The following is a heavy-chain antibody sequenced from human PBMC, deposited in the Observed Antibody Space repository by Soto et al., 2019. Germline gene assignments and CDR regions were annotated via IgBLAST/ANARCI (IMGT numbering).Heavy chain of an antibody. J-gene: IGHJ4*02. Sequence: GGSLRLSCAASGFTFSSYAMSWVRQAPGKGLEWVSAISGSGGSTDYADSVKGRFTISRDNSKNTLYLQMNSLRAEDTAVYYCAKVVSGSYYPYWGLGTLVTVSS. D-gene: IGHD1-26*01. CDR3: AKVVSGSYYPY. CDR1: GFTFSSYA. V-gene: IGHV3-23*01. CDR2: ISGSGGST.